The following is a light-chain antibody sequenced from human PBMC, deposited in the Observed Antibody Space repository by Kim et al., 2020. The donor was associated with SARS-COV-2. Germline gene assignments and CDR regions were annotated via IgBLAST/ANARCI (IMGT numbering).Light chain of an antibody. CDR3: QAWDSSTR. CDR1: KLGDKY. V-gene: IGLV3-1*01. J-gene: IGLJ2*01. Sequence: VSVSPGQTASITCSADKLGDKYACWYQQKPGQSPVLVIYQDSKRPSGIPERFSGSNSGNTATLTISGTQAMDEADYYCQAWDSSTRFGGGTQLTVL. CDR2: QDS.